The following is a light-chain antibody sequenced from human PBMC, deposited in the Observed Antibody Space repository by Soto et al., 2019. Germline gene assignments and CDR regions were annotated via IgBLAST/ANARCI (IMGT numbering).Light chain of an antibody. J-gene: IGLJ2*01. CDR1: SSDVGAYNF. CDR2: EVS. Sequence: QSVLTQPASVSGSPGQSITISCTGTSSDVGAYNFASWYQQHPGKAPKLIVSEVSNRPPGLSDRFSGSKSGTTASLTISGLQAEDEADYFCSSYTTNKTLLFGGGTKLTVL. V-gene: IGLV2-14*01. CDR3: SSYTTNKTLL.